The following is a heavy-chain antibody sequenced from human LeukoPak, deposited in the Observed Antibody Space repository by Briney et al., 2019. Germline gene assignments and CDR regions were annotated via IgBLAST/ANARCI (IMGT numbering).Heavy chain of an antibody. V-gene: IGHV1-18*01. CDR2: ISAYNGNT. CDR1: GYTFTSYG. D-gene: IGHD6-13*01. Sequence: GGSVNVSCKASGYTFTSYGISWVRQAPGQGLEWMGWISAYNGNTNYAQKLQGRVTMTTDTSTSTAYMELRSLRSDDTAVYYCARDSAAAGLLYFDYWGQGTLVTVSS. J-gene: IGHJ4*02. CDR3: ARDSAAAGLLYFDY.